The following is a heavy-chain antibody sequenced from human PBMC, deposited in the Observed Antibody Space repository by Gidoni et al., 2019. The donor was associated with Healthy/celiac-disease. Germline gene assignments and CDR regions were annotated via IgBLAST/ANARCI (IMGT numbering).Heavy chain of an antibody. V-gene: IGHV3-23*01. Sequence: EVQLLESGGGLVQPGGSLRLSCAASGFTFSSYAMSWVRQAPGKGLEWVSAISGSGGSTYYADSVKGRFTISRDNSKNTLYLQMNSLRAEDTAVYYCAKDGRSIAARPNWFDPWGQGTLVTVSS. J-gene: IGHJ5*02. CDR3: AKDGRSIAARPNWFDP. D-gene: IGHD6-6*01. CDR2: ISGSGGST. CDR1: GFTFSSYA.